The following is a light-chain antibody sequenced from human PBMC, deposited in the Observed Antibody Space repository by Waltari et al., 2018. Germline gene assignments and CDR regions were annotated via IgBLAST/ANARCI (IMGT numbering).Light chain of an antibody. J-gene: IGKJ3*01. CDR3: QRYNSYPIT. CDR1: QSIGSW. CDR2: EAT. V-gene: IGKV1-5*03. Sequence: DIQMTQSPSTLSESVGDRVTITGRASQSIGSWLAWYQQKPGKAPKLLIYEATSLESGVPSRFSASGSGTEFTLTISSLQPDDFATYYCQRYNSYPITFGPGTKVDI.